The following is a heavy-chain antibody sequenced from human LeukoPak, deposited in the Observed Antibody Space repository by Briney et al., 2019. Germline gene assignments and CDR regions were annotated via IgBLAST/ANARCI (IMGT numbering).Heavy chain of an antibody. D-gene: IGHD3-16*02. Sequence: GGSLKLSCAASGFTFSGSAMHWVRQASGKGLEWVGRIRSKANSYATAYAASVKGRFTISRDDSKNTAYLQMNSLKTEDTAVYYCTRPQGDYVWGSYRFNNGTPQKNFDCWGQGTLVTVSS. J-gene: IGHJ4*02. CDR1: GFTFSGSA. V-gene: IGHV3-73*01. CDR3: TRPQGDYVWGSYRFNNGTPQKNFDC. CDR2: IRSKANSYAT.